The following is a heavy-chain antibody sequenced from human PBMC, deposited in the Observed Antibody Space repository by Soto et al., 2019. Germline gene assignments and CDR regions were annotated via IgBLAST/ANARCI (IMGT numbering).Heavy chain of an antibody. D-gene: IGHD1-7*01. CDR1: GGTFSSYA. Sequence: ASVKVSCKASGGTFSSYAISWVRQAPGQGLQWMGMINPSGGDAGYAQNFQGRVTMTRDTSTSTVYMELISLRSDDTAIYYCARDRTGTTEEYYFDYWGQGTLVTVSS. CDR2: INPSGGDA. J-gene: IGHJ4*02. CDR3: ARDRTGTTEEYYFDY. V-gene: IGHV1-46*01.